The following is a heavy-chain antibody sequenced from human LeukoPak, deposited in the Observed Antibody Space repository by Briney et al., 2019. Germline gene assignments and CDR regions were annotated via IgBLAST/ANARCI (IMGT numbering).Heavy chain of an antibody. D-gene: IGHD4-17*01. CDR3: ARGDPFGEGFDY. CDR2: IYTSGST. J-gene: IGHJ4*02. V-gene: IGHV4-61*02. Sequence: SQTLSLTCTVSGGSISSGSYYWSWIRQPAGKGLEWIGRIYTSGSTNYNPSLKSRVTISVDTSKNQFSLKLSSVTAADTAVYYCARGDPFGEGFDYWGQGTLVTVSS. CDR1: GGSISSGSYY.